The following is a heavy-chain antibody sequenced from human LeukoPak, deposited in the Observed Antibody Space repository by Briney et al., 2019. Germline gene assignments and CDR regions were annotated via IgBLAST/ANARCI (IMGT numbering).Heavy chain of an antibody. CDR1: GGTFSSYA. D-gene: IGHD3-10*01. V-gene: IGHV1-69*04. Sequence: SVKVSFKASGGTFSSYAISWVRQAPGQGLAWMGRIIPILGIANYAQKFQGRVTITADKSTSTAYMELSSLRSEDTAVYYCAIAMVRGVIYAFDIWGQGTMVTVSS. J-gene: IGHJ3*02. CDR2: IIPILGIA. CDR3: AIAMVRGVIYAFDI.